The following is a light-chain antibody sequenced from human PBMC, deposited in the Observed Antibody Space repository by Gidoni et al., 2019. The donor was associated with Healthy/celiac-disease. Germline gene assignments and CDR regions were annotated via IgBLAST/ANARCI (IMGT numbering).Light chain of an antibody. CDR1: SSDVGGYNY. J-gene: IGLJ1*01. CDR2: DVS. CDR3: SSYTSSSTPYV. V-gene: IGLV2-14*01. Sequence: QSALTQPASVSGSPGQSITISCTGTSSDVGGYNYVSCYQQHPGKAPKLMIYDVSNRPSGVSNRFSGSKSGNTASLTISGLQAEDEADYYCSSYTSSSTPYVFGTGTKVTV.